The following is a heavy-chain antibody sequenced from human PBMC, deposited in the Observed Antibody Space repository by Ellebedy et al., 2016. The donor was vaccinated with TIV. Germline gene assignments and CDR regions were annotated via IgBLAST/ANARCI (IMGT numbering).Heavy chain of an antibody. V-gene: IGHV1-18*04. CDR2: ISAYNGNT. CDR1: GYTFTSYG. CDR3: ARTGENSSSWYSPAIDY. D-gene: IGHD6-13*01. J-gene: IGHJ4*02. Sequence: AASVKVSCKASGYTFTSYGISWVRQAPGQGLEWMGWISAYNGNTNYAQKLQGRVTMTTDTSTSTAYMELRSLRSDDTAVYYCARTGENSSSWYSPAIDYWGQGTLVTVSS.